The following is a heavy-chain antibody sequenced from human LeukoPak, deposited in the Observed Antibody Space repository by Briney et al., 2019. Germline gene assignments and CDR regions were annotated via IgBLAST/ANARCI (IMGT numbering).Heavy chain of an antibody. V-gene: IGHV1-2*02. CDR3: ARVLVATVGGLLFDY. CDR2: INPNSGGT. D-gene: IGHD5-12*01. Sequence: ASVKVSCKASGYTFTVYYMHWVRQAPGQGLEWMGWINPNSGGTNYARKFQGRVTMTRDTSISTAYMELSRLRSDDTAVYYCARVLVATVGGLLFDYWGQGTLVTVSS. J-gene: IGHJ4*02. CDR1: GYTFTVYY.